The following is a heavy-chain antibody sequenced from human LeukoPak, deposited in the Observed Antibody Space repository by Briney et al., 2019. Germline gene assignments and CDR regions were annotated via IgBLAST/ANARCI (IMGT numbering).Heavy chain of an antibody. CDR3: VRAGYTYTTLYY. D-gene: IGHD5-18*01. J-gene: IGHJ4*02. CDR1: GFTFSDYW. Sequence: GGSLRLSCAASGFTFSDYWMTWIRQAPGKGLEWVANIKQDGSEKYYVDSVKGRFTISRDNAKNSLYLQMNSLRVDDTALYYCVRAGYTYTTLYYWGQGTLVTVSS. V-gene: IGHV3-7*01. CDR2: IKQDGSEK.